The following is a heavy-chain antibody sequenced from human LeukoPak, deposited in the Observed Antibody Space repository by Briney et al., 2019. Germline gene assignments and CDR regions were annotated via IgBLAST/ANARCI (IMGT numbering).Heavy chain of an antibody. Sequence: NPSETLSLTCAVAGGSISSSNWWCWVRQPPGKGLEWIGEIYNSGSTNYNPSLKSRVTISVDKSKNQFSLKLTSVTAADTAVYYCARVLYYNGMDVWGEATTVTVSS. J-gene: IGHJ6*04. CDR1: GGSISSSNW. V-gene: IGHV4-4*02. D-gene: IGHD2-8*02. CDR2: IYNSGST. CDR3: ARVLYYNGMDV.